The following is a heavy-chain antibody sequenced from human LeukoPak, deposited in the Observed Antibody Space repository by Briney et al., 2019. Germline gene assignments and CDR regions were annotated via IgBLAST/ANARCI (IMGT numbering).Heavy chain of an antibody. J-gene: IGHJ5*02. CDR1: GFTFSSYA. D-gene: IGHD2-2*01. CDR3: AKDPNQIRVVPAARFDP. CDR2: ISGSGGST. Sequence: QAGGSLRLSCAASGFTFSSYAMSWVRQAPGKGLEWVSAISGSGGSTYYADSVKGRFTISRDNSKNTLYLQMNSLRAEDTAVYYCAKDPNQIRVVPAARFDPWGQGTLVTVSS. V-gene: IGHV3-23*01.